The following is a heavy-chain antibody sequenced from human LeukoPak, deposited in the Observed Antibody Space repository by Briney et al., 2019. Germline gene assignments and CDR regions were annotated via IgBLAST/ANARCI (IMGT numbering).Heavy chain of an antibody. D-gene: IGHD6-13*01. CDR1: GYTFTGYY. V-gene: IGHV1-2*02. CDR3: ARGSLTLVVPGDAFDI. Sequence: ASVKVSCKASGYTFTGYYMHWVRRAPGQGLEWMGWINPNSGGTNYAQKFQGRVTMTRDTSISTAYMELSRLRSDDTAVYYCARGSLTLVVPGDAFDIWGQGTMVTVSS. CDR2: INPNSGGT. J-gene: IGHJ3*02.